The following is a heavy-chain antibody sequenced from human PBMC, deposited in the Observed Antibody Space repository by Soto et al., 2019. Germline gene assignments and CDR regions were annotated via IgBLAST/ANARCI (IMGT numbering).Heavy chain of an antibody. Sequence: ASVKVSCKASGYTFTSYGISWVRQAPGQGLEWMGWINPNSGGTNYAQKFQGWVTMTRDTSISTAYMELSRLRSDDTAVYYCARGGRLSGSYYYYGMDVWGQGTTVTVSS. CDR2: INPNSGGT. V-gene: IGHV1-2*04. CDR3: ARGGRLSGSYYYYGMDV. D-gene: IGHD2-8*01. J-gene: IGHJ6*02. CDR1: GYTFTSYG.